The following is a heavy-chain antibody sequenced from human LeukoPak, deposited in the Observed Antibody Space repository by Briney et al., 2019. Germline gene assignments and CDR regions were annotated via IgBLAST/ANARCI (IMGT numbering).Heavy chain of an antibody. J-gene: IGHJ4*02. V-gene: IGHV1-8*01. D-gene: IGHD2-2*02. CDR1: GYTFTSYD. Sequence: ASVKVSCKASGYTFTSYDINWVRQATGQGLEWMGWMNPNSGHTGYAQKFQGRITMTRNTPISTAYIELSSLGSEDTAVYYCATVTRDCSRASCYNYWGQGTLVTVSS. CDR3: ATVTRDCSRASCYNY. CDR2: MNPNSGHT.